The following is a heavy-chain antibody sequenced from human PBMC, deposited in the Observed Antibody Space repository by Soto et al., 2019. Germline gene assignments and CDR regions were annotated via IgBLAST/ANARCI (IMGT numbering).Heavy chain of an antibody. CDR1: GFTLSDYR. CDR3: ARDRASLYGMDV. CDR2: IYSGGST. V-gene: IGHV3-53*01. J-gene: IGHJ6*02. Sequence: PGGSLRLSCAASGFTLSDYRMDWVRQAPGKGLEWVSVIYSGGSTYYADSVKGRFTISRDNSKNTLYLQMNSLRAEDTAVYYCARDRASLYGMDVWGQGTTVTVSS. D-gene: IGHD3-10*01.